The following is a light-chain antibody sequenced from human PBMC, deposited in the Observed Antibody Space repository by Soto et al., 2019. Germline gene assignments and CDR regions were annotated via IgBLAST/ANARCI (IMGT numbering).Light chain of an antibody. V-gene: IGLV2-14*03. J-gene: IGLJ2*01. CDR3: CSYSGSNTIVV. CDR1: SSDVGGYNF. CDR2: DVN. Sequence: HSVLTQPASVSGSPGQSITISCTGTSSDVGGYNFVSWYQQHPGKAPRLMIFDVNNRPSGVSTRFSGSKSGNTASLTISGLQAEDEADYYCCSYSGSNTIVVFGGGTKLTVL.